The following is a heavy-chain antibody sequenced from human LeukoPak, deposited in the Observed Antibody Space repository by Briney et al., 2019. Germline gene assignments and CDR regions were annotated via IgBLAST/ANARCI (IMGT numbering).Heavy chain of an antibody. Sequence: GGSLRLSCAAPGFIFSSYAMNWVRQAPGKGLEWVSLISGDGGSTFYADSVRGRFTICRDNTRNSLSLQMSSLRSEDTALYYCARESRTSQWYGLDYRGKGTTV. CDR3: ARESRTSQWYGLDY. CDR1: GFIFSSYA. D-gene: IGHD6-19*01. V-gene: IGHV3-43*02. J-gene: IGHJ6*04. CDR2: ISGDGGST.